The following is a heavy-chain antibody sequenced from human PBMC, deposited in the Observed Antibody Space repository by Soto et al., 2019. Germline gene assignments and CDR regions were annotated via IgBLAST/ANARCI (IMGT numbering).Heavy chain of an antibody. D-gene: IGHD6-19*01. CDR3: ARGSIAVAGRNQLDY. CDR1: GYFFTSYA. V-gene: IGHV1-3*01. J-gene: IGHJ4*02. Sequence: ASVKVSCKASGYFFTSYAIHWVRQAPGPRLEWLGWINAANGHTKYSQSFQGRVIITRDTSANTVYMEVSSLKSGDTAVYYCARGSIAVAGRNQLDYWGQGTRVTVSS. CDR2: INAANGHT.